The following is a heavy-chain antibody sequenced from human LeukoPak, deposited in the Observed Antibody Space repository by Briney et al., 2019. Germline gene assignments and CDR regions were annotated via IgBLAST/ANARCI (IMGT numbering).Heavy chain of an antibody. D-gene: IGHD4-11*01. CDR2: MNPNSGAT. Sequence: ASVKVSCKASGYTFTSYDFNWLRQATGQGPEWMGWMNPNSGATGYAQKFQGRITMTRDTSTNTVYMELSSLRSEDTAVYYCARGLRPTGIFDYWGQGTLVTVSS. CDR1: GYTFTSYD. J-gene: IGHJ4*02. CDR3: ARGLRPTGIFDY. V-gene: IGHV1-8*01.